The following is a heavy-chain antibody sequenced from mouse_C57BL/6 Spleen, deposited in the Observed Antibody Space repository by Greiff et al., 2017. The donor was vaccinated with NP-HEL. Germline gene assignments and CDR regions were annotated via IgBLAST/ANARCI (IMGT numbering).Heavy chain of an antibody. Sequence: EVQLVESGEGLVKPGGSLKLSCAASGFTFSRYAMSWVRQTPEKRLAWVAYISSGGDYISYADTVKGRFTFPIDHARNTLYLRMSRLKSEDTAMYYCTKGSRNYRIDYWGQGTTRTVSS. V-gene: IGHV5-9-1*02. CDR2: ISSGGDYI. CDR3: TKGSRNYRIDY. J-gene: IGHJ2*01. CDR1: GFTFSRYA. D-gene: IGHD1-1*02.